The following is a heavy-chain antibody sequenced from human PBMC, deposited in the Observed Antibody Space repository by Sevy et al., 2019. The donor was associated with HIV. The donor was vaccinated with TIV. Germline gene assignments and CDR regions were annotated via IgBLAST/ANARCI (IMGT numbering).Heavy chain of an antibody. CDR3: ARDIVVVPAALHYYYYGMDV. Sequence: GGSLRLSCAASGFTFSGYWMSWVRQAPGKGLEWVANIKQDGSEKYYVDSVKGRFTISRDNAKNSLYLQMNSLRAEDTAVYYCARDIVVVPAALHYYYYGMDVWGQGTTVTVSS. J-gene: IGHJ6*02. CDR2: IKQDGSEK. D-gene: IGHD2-2*01. CDR1: GFTFSGYW. V-gene: IGHV3-7*01.